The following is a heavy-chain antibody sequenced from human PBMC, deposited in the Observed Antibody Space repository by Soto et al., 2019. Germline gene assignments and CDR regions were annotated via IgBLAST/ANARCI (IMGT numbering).Heavy chain of an antibody. J-gene: IGHJ3*02. CDR1: GFTFSSYA. Sequence: PGGSLRLSCAASGFTFSSYAMSWVRQAPGKGLEWVSAISGSGGSTYYADSVKGRFTISRDNSKNTLYLQMNSLRAEDTAVYYCAMIHVLRFLEWLPDDAFDIWGQGTMVTVSS. D-gene: IGHD3-3*01. CDR3: AMIHVLRFLEWLPDDAFDI. V-gene: IGHV3-23*01. CDR2: ISGSGGST.